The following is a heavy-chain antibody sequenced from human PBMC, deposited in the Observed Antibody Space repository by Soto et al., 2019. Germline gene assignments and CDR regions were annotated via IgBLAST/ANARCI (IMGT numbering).Heavy chain of an antibody. CDR2: IYYSGST. CDR1: GGSISSSSYY. Sequence: QLQLQESGPGLVKPSETLSLTCTVSGGSISSSSYYWGWIRQPPGKGLEWIGSIYYSGSTYYNPSLKSRVTIPVDTSKNQFSLKLSSVTAADTAVYYCARGASSSSLFDYWGQGTLVTVSS. CDR3: ARGASSSSLFDY. V-gene: IGHV4-39*01. J-gene: IGHJ4*02. D-gene: IGHD6-6*01.